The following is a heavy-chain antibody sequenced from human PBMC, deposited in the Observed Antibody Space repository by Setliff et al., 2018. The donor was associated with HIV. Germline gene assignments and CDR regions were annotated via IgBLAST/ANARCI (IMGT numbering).Heavy chain of an antibody. V-gene: IGHV4-4*08. Sequence: PSETLSLTCTVFGCSINSYYWSWIRQPPGKGLEWIGYIYASGSTNYNPSLKSRVTISVDTSKNQFSMKLSSVTGADTAVYYCARAHYYGSGSNRFDYWGQGTPVTVSS. CDR1: GCSINSYY. CDR3: ARAHYYGSGSNRFDY. J-gene: IGHJ4*02. CDR2: IYASGST. D-gene: IGHD3-10*01.